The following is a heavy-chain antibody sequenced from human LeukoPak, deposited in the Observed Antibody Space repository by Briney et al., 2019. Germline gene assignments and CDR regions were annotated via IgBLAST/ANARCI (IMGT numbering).Heavy chain of an antibody. V-gene: IGHV4-4*07. Sequence: SETLSLTCTVSGGSISSYYWSWIRQPAGKGLEWIGRIYTSGSTNYNPSLKSRVTMSVDTSKNQFSLRLSSVTAADTAVYYCARSLEGSSWKPYYFDYWGQGTLVTVSS. CDR2: IYTSGST. J-gene: IGHJ4*02. D-gene: IGHD6-13*01. CDR3: ARSLEGSSWKPYYFDY. CDR1: GGSISSYY.